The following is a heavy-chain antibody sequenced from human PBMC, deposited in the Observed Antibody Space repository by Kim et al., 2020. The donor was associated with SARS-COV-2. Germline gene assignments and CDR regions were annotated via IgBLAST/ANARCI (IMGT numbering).Heavy chain of an antibody. CDR2: IYYRGST. D-gene: IGHD3-22*01. J-gene: IGHJ4*02. V-gene: IGHV4-59*01. CDR1: GDSISPYY. CDR3: ARGANSAGYSTLGY. Sequence: SETLSLTCTVSGDSISPYYWNWIRQPPGKGLEWIGYIYYRGSTTYNPSLMGRVTISVDTSKNQFSLKLSSVTTADTAVYYCARGANSAGYSTLGYWGQG.